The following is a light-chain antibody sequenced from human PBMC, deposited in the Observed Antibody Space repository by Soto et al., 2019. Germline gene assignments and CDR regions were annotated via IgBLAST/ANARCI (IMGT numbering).Light chain of an antibody. CDR2: EGS. Sequence: QSALTQPASVSGSPGQSITISCTGTRSDVGSYNLVSWYQQHPGKAPKLMIYEGSKRPLGVSNRFSGSKSGNTASLTISGLQAEDEADYYCCSYAGSSTWVFGGGTKVTVL. CDR1: RSDVGSYNL. V-gene: IGLV2-23*01. CDR3: CSYAGSSTWV. J-gene: IGLJ3*02.